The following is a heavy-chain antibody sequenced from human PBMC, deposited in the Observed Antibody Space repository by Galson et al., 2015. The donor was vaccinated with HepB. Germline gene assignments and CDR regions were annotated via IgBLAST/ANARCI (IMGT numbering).Heavy chain of an antibody. CDR3: ARDPDYCGGDCYWLGAFDI. Sequence: SLRLSCAASGFTFSSYGMHWVRQAPGKGLEWVAVIWYDGSNKYYADSVKGRFTISRDNSENTLYLQMNSLRAEDTAVYYCARDPDYCGGDCYWLGAFDIWGQGTMVTVSS. J-gene: IGHJ3*02. CDR1: GFTFSSYG. D-gene: IGHD2-21*01. CDR2: IWYDGSNK. V-gene: IGHV3-33*01.